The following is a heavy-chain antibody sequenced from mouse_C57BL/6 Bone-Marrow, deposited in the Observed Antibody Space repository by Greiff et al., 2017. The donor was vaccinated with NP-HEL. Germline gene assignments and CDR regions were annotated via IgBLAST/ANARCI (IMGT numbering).Heavy chain of an antibody. CDR3: AREGIYYYGSELDY. CDR1: GYTFTSYW. Sequence: QVQLQQPGAELVKPGASVKLSCKASGYTFTSYWMHWVKQRPGQGLEWIGMIHPNSGSTNYNEKFKSKATLTVDKSSSTAYMQLSSLTSEDSAVYYCAREGIYYYGSELDYWGQGTTLTVSS. D-gene: IGHD1-1*01. V-gene: IGHV1-64*01. J-gene: IGHJ2*01. CDR2: IHPNSGST.